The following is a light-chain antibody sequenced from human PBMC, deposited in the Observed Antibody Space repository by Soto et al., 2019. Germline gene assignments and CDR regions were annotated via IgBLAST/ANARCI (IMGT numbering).Light chain of an antibody. CDR3: SSYAGSSNV. Sequence: QSALTQPPSASGSPGQSVAISCTGTSSDVGGYNYVSWYQQHPGKAPKLMIYDVNKRPSGVPDRFSGSKSGNTASLTVSGLQAEDEADYYCSSYAGSSNVFGTGTKLTVL. CDR1: SSDVGGYNY. J-gene: IGLJ1*01. V-gene: IGLV2-8*01. CDR2: DVN.